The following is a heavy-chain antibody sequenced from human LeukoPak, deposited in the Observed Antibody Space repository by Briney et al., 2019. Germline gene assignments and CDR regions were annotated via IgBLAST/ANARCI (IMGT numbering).Heavy chain of an antibody. CDR1: GYTFTSYG. Sequence: ASVKVSCKASGYTFTSYGISWVRQAPGQGLEWMGWISAYNGNTNYAQKLQGRVTMTTDTSTSTAYMELRSLRSDDTAVYYCARDRFFSPIPTRFWSGDYYYYYMDVWGKGTTVTVSS. J-gene: IGHJ6*03. D-gene: IGHD3-3*01. CDR3: ARDRFFSPIPTRFWSGDYYYYYMDV. V-gene: IGHV1-18*01. CDR2: ISAYNGNT.